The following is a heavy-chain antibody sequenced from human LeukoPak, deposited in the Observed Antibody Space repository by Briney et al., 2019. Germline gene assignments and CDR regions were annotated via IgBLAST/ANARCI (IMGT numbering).Heavy chain of an antibody. CDR2: ISGSGGST. CDR3: TKPQGSSWYEFDS. D-gene: IGHD6-13*01. CDR1: GFTFSSYA. J-gene: IGHJ4*02. V-gene: IGHV3-23*01. Sequence: GGSLRLSCAASGFTFSSYAMSWVRQAPGRGLEWVSGISGSGGSTYDAHSVKGRFTISRDNSKNTLYLQLNSLRAEDTAMYYCTKPQGSSWYEFDSWGQGTLVTVSS.